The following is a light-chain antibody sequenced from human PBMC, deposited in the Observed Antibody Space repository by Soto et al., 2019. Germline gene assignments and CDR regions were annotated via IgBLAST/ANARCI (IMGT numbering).Light chain of an antibody. CDR1: QRFSSSY. V-gene: IGKV3-20*01. Sequence: IGLTQSPGTLSLSPGERATLSCRARQRFSSSYLAWYQQKPGQAPRLLIYAASSRATGIPDRFSGSVSGTDFTHTISRLKPENLAVYRCQKHRTSPRVKFGPGTKVDIK. CDR3: QKHRTSPRVK. CDR2: AAS. J-gene: IGKJ3*01.